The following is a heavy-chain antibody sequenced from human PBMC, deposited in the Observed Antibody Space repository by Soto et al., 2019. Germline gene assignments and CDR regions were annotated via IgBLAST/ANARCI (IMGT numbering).Heavy chain of an antibody. Sequence: ASVKVSWKASGYMFTKSAMHWVRQAPGQRLEWMGWISGDSGNTKYSPKLQDRVTITRDTSASTAYMELSSLRSDDTAVYYCATGSEYRSSGQTPNRGQGTLVTVSS. D-gene: IGHD6-6*01. CDR3: ATGSEYRSSGQTPN. CDR2: ISGDSGNT. V-gene: IGHV1-3*01. J-gene: IGHJ1*01. CDR1: GYMFTKSA.